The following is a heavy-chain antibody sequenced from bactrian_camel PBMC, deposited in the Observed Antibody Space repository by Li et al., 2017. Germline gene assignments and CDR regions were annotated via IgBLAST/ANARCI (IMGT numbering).Heavy chain of an antibody. J-gene: IGHJ4*01. D-gene: IGHD1*01. CDR2: INSGGGST. Sequence: HVQLVESGGGSVQAGGSLRLSCAVSGYTYRTYCMGWFRQAPGKGLEWVSAINSGGGSTYYAHSVKGRFTISRDNAKNTAYLQMNNLQSADTALYFCAPGWGVGDYSTQGTQVTVSS. CDR1: GYTYRTYC. V-gene: IGHV3S1*01.